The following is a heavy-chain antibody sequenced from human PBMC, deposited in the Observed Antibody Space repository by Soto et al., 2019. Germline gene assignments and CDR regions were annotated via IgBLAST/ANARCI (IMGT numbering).Heavy chain of an antibody. V-gene: IGHV4-30-4*01. J-gene: IGHJ3*02. CDR1: GGSISSGDYY. CDR2: IYYSGST. CDR3: ARDAPDGNSEGDAFDI. D-gene: IGHD4-4*01. Sequence: QVQLQESGPGLVKPSQTLSLTCTVSGGSISSGDYYWSWIRQPPGKGLEWIGYIYYSGSTYYNPSLKSRVTISVDTSKTQFSLKLSSVTAADTAVYYCARDAPDGNSEGDAFDIWGQGTMVTVSS.